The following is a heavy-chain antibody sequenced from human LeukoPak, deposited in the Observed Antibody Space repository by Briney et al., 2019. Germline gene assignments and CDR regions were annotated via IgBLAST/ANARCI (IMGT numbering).Heavy chain of an antibody. D-gene: IGHD2-21*02. V-gene: IGHV1-2*02. J-gene: IGHJ3*02. CDR2: INPHSGGT. CDR3: ARRGEYCGGDCYLAFDI. Sequence: ASVKVSCKASGYTFTDYYMHWVRQAPGQGLEWMGWINPHSGGTDHAQKFQGRVTMTRDTSISTAYMELSRLRSDDTAVYYCARRGEYCGGDCYLAFDIWGQGTMVTVSS. CDR1: GYTFTDYY.